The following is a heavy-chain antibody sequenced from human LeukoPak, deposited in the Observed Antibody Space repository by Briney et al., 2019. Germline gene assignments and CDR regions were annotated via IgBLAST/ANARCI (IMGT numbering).Heavy chain of an antibody. CDR2: ISSSSSYI. CDR1: GFTFSSYS. J-gene: IGHJ3*02. CDR3: ARAGYVVVTASGAFDI. D-gene: IGHD2-21*02. V-gene: IGHV3-21*01. Sequence: GGSLRLSCAASGFTFSSYSMNWVRQAPGKGLEWVSSISSSSSYIYYADSVKGRFTISRDNAKNSLYLQMNSLRAEDTAAYYCARAGYVVVTASGAFDIWGQGTMVTVSS.